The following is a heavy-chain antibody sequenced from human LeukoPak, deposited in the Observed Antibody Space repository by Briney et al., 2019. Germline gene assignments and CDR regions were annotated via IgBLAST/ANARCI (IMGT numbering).Heavy chain of an antibody. CDR3: ARVHYGDYESYFDY. D-gene: IGHD4-17*01. CDR2: IKQDGSEK. V-gene: IGHV3-7*04. J-gene: IGHJ4*02. Sequence: GGSLRLSCAASGFSFSSYWMSWVRQAPEKGLEWVANIKQDGSEKYYVDSVKGRFTISRDNAKNSLYLQMNSLRAEDTAVYYCARVHYGDYESYFDYWGQGTLVTVSS. CDR1: GFSFSSYW.